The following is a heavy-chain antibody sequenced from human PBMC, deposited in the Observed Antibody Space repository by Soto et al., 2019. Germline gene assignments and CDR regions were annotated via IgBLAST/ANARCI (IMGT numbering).Heavy chain of an antibody. J-gene: IGHJ4*02. CDR3: AGSDYYDSSGYPWYFDY. CDR1: GGSISSSSYY. Sequence: SETLSLTCTVSGGSISSSSYYWGWIRQPPGKGLEWIGSIYYSGSTYYNPSLKSRVTISVDTSKNQFSLKLSSVTAADTAVYYCAGSDYYDSSGYPWYFDYWGQGTLVTVSS. D-gene: IGHD3-22*01. CDR2: IYYSGST. V-gene: IGHV4-39*01.